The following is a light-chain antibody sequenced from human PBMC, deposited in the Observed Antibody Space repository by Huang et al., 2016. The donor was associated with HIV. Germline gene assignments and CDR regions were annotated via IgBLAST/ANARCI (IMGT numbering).Light chain of an antibody. Sequence: AIQMTQSPSSLSASVGDRVTITCRASQGIRNDLGWYQQKPGKAPKLLMYDASSLQSGVPSRFSGSGSGTDFSLTISSLQPEDFATYYCLQDYNYPLTFGPGTKVDIK. CDR1: QGIRND. CDR2: DAS. V-gene: IGKV1-6*01. J-gene: IGKJ3*01. CDR3: LQDYNYPLT.